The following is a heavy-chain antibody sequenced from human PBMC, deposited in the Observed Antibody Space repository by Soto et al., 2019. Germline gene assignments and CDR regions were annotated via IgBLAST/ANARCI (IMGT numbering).Heavy chain of an antibody. Sequence: PSETLSLTCTVSVGSISSGGYYWSWIRQHPGKGLEWIGYIYYSGSTYYNPSLKSRVTISVDTSKNQFSLKLSSVTAADTAVYYCARVRFWSGYPNVYYYYYMDVWGKGTTDTVSS. CDR1: VGSISSGGYY. CDR2: IYYSGST. V-gene: IGHV4-31*03. D-gene: IGHD3-3*01. CDR3: ARVRFWSGYPNVYYYYYMDV. J-gene: IGHJ6*03.